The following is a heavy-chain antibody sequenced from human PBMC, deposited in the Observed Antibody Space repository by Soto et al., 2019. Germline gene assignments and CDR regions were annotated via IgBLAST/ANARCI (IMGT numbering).Heavy chain of an antibody. J-gene: IGHJ3*02. CDR2: INPNSGGT. CDR3: ARDCRGHYDFWSGYYTENAFDI. V-gene: IGHV1-2*04. D-gene: IGHD3-3*01. Sequence: VASVKFSCKASGYTFTGYYMHWVRQAPGQGLEWMGWINPNSGGTNYAQKFQGWVTMTRDTSISTAYMELSRLRSDDTAVYYCARDCRGHYDFWSGYYTENAFDIWGQGAMVTVSS. CDR1: GYTFTGYY.